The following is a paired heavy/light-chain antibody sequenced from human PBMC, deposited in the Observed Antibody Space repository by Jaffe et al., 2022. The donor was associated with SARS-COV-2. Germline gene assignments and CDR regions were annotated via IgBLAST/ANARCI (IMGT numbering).Heavy chain of an antibody. CDR1: GGTFSSYA. D-gene: IGHD6-13*01. CDR2: IIPIFGTA. V-gene: IGHV1-69*01. Sequence: QVQLVQSGAEVKKPGSSVKVSCKASGGTFSSYAISWVRQAPGQGLEWMGGIIPIFGTANYAQKFQGRVTITADESTSTAYMELSSLRSEDTAVYYCARESVSEISSSGHAGYGMDVWGQGTTVTVSS. J-gene: IGHJ6*02. CDR3: ARESVSEISSSGHAGYGMDV.
Light chain of an antibody. CDR3: QQSYSTPQV. CDR1: QSISSY. V-gene: IGKV1-39*01. J-gene: IGKJ1*01. Sequence: DIQMTQSPSSLSASVGDRVTITCRASQSISSYLNWYQQKPGKAPKLLIYAASSLQSGVPSRFSGSGSGTDFTLTISSLQPEDFATYYCQQSYSTPQVFGQGTKVEIK. CDR2: AAS.